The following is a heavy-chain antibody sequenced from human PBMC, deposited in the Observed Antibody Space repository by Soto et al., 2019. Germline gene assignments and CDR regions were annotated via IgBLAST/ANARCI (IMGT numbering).Heavy chain of an antibody. CDR3: ARDSGLERMNYYYGMDV. J-gene: IGHJ6*02. CDR1: GGSISSGGYY. Sequence: SETLSLTCTVSGGSISSGGYYWSWIRQHPGKGLEWIGYIYYSGSTYYNPSLKSRVTISVDTSKNQFSLKLSSVTAADTAVYYCARDSGLERMNYYYGMDVSGQGTTVTVSS. V-gene: IGHV4-31*03. D-gene: IGHD1-1*01. CDR2: IYYSGST.